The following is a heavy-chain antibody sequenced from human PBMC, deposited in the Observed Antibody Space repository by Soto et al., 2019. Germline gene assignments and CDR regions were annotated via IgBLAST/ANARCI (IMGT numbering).Heavy chain of an antibody. Sequence: QVQLVESGGGVFQPGRSLRLSCAASGFICSSYGMHWFRQAPGKGLEWVALISYDGNNKYYADSVKGRFTISRDNSKNTLYRQMNRLRAEETAVYYCAKCPPGNYGDFCEFDYWGQGTLVTVSS. CDR2: ISYDGNNK. V-gene: IGHV3-30*18. J-gene: IGHJ4*02. D-gene: IGHD4-17*01. CDR3: AKCPPGNYGDFCEFDY. CDR1: GFICSSYG.